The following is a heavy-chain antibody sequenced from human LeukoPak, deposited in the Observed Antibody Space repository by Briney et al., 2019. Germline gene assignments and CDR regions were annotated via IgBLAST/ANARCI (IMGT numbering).Heavy chain of an antibody. J-gene: IGHJ4*02. D-gene: IGHD6-19*01. CDR1: GFTFSDYY. CDR2: ISSSNSYT. Sequence: PGGSLRLSCAASGFTFSDYYMSWIRQAPGKGLEWVSYISSSNSYTNYADSVRGRFTISRDNAKNSLYLQMNSLRAEDTAVYYCARVWYSSAWEADYWGQGTLVTVSS. V-gene: IGHV3-11*06. CDR3: ARVWYSSAWEADY.